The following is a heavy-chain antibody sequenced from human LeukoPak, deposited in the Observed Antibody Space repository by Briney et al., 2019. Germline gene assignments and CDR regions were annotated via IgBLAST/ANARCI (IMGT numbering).Heavy chain of an antibody. D-gene: IGHD2-21*02. CDR3: ARLGLPTVVVTAEYYFDY. V-gene: IGHV4-61*05. CDR1: GGSISSSSYY. Sequence: SETLSLTCTVSGGSISSSSYYWSWIRQPPGKGLEWIGYIYYSGSTNYNPSLKSRVTISVDTSKNQFSLKLSSVTAADTAVYYCARLGLPTVVVTAEYYFDYWGQGTLVTVSS. CDR2: IYYSGST. J-gene: IGHJ4*02.